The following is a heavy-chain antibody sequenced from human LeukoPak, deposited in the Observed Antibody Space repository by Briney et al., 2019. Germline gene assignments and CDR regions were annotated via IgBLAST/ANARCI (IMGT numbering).Heavy chain of an antibody. CDR2: VRNKVNSYTT. CDR1: GFTFSDHY. J-gene: IGHJ4*02. D-gene: IGHD6-19*01. V-gene: IGHV3-72*01. Sequence: GGSLRLSCAASGFTFSDHYMDWVSQAPGKGLEWVGRVRNKVNSYTTEYAASVEGRFIISRDDSKNSLYLQMNSLKIEDTAVYYCARPSSGQYYLDCWGQETLVTVSS. CDR3: ARPSSGQYYLDC.